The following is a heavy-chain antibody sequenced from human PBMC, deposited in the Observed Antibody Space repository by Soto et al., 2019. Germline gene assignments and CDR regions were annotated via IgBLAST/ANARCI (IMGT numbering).Heavy chain of an antibody. D-gene: IGHD6-13*01. CDR2: IYYSGST. CDR3: AGRGSSTWLFDY. J-gene: IGHJ4*02. CDR1: GGSISSYF. V-gene: IGHV4-59*01. Sequence: SETLSLTCTVSGGSISSYFWSWIRQPPGKGLEWIGYIYYSGSTNYNPSLTSRVTISVNTSKNQFFLKLSSVTAADTAVYYWAGRGSSTWLFDYWGQGTLVTVSS.